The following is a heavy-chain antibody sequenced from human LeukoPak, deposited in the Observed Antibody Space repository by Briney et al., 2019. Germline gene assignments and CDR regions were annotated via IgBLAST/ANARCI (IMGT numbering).Heavy chain of an antibody. J-gene: IGHJ6*02. CDR3: AKYPGVGPKYYYCYGMDV. CDR1: GFTFSSYA. CDR2: ISGSGGST. D-gene: IGHD1-26*01. V-gene: IGHV3-23*01. Sequence: PGGSLRLSCAASGFTFSSYAMSWVRQAPGKGLEWVSAISGSGGSTYYADSVKGRFTISRDNSKNTLYLQMNSLRAEDTAVYYCAKYPGVGPKYYYCYGMDVWGQGTTVTVSS.